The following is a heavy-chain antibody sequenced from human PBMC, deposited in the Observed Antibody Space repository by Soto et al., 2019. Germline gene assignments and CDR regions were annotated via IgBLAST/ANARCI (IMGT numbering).Heavy chain of an antibody. V-gene: IGHV3-33*01. D-gene: IGHD4-17*01. J-gene: IGHJ4*02. Sequence: QVQLVESGGGVVQPGRSLRLSCAASGFTFSSYAMHWVRQAPGKGLEWVAVIWYDGSNKYYADSVKGRITISRDNSKNTLYLQMNSLRAQDTAVYYCARADYGDLRALDYWGQGALVTVSS. CDR2: IWYDGSNK. CDR3: ARADYGDLRALDY. CDR1: GFTFSSYA.